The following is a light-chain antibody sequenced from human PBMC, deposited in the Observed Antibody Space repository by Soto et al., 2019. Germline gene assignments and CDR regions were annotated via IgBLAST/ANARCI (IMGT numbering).Light chain of an antibody. V-gene: IGKV1-8*01. CDR1: QGISSY. CDR3: QQYYSYPSIT. J-gene: IGKJ5*01. CDR2: AAS. Sequence: AIRMTQSPSSFSASTGDRVTITCRASQGISSYLAWYQQKPGKAPKLLIYAASTLQSGVPSRFSGSGSGTDFTLTISCLQSEDFATYYCQQYYSYPSITFGQVTRLEIK.